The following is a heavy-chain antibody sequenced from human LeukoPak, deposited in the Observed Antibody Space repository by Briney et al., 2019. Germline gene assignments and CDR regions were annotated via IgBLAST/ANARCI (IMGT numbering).Heavy chain of an antibody. V-gene: IGHV6-1*01. CDR2: TYYRSKWYN. D-gene: IGHD6-19*01. J-gene: IGHJ4*02. CDR3: ARQDNSGFQVFDY. CDR1: GDSVSRNSAA. Sequence: SQTLSLTCAISGDSVSRNSAAWNWIRHPPSRGLEWLGRTYYRSKWYNDYAVSVKSRITINPDTSKNQFSLQLNSVAPEDTAVYYCARQDNSGFQVFDYWGQGTLVTVSS.